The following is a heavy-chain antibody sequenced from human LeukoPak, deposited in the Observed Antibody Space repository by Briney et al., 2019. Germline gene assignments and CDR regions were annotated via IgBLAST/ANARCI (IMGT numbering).Heavy chain of an antibody. V-gene: IGHV3-30*18. Sequence: PGGSLRLSCAASGFTFSSYGMHWVRQAPGKGLEWVAVISYDGSNKYYADSVKGRFTISRDNSKNTLYLQMNSLRAEDTAVHYCAKDREGHCTSTNRYGPNYFDYWGQGTLVTVSS. CDR3: AKDREGHCTSTNRYGPNYFDY. CDR1: GFTFSSYG. CDR2: ISYDGSNK. D-gene: IGHD2-2*01. J-gene: IGHJ4*02.